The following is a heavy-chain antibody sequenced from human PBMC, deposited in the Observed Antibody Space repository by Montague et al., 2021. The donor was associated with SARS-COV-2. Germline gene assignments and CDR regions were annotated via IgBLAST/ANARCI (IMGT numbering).Heavy chain of an antibody. CDR3: ARHGEMATVVGSWVFDL. Sequence: SETLSLTCTVSGDSISSSNYYWSWIRQPPGKGLEWIGSLYYRGSTYYTPSLKSPVTISASTSMNQFSLKPSSVTAAATAVYYCARHGEMATVVGSWVFDLWGRGTLVTVSS. D-gene: IGHD5-24*01. CDR1: GDSISSSNYY. CDR2: LYYRGST. J-gene: IGHJ2*01. V-gene: IGHV4-39*01.